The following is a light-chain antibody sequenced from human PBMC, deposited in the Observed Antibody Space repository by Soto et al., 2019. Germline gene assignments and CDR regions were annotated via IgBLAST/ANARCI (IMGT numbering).Light chain of an antibody. CDR3: SSYTSISTYV. Sequence: QSALTQPASVSGSPGQSITISCTGTSSDVGGYNYVSWYQQHPGKAPKLMIYDVNNRPSGVSNRFSGSKSGNTASLTISGLQAEDEADYYCSSYTSISTYVFGTGTKLTVL. J-gene: IGLJ1*01. CDR2: DVN. V-gene: IGLV2-14*01. CDR1: SSDVGGYNY.